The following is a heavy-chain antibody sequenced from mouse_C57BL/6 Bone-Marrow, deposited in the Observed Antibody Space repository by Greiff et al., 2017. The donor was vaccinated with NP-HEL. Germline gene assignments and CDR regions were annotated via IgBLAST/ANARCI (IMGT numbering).Heavy chain of an antibody. D-gene: IGHD2-4*01. V-gene: IGHV1-76*01. CDR3: ARSDYYDAMDY. CDR2: IYPGSGNT. J-gene: IGHJ4*01. Sequence: QVQLQQSGAELVRPGASVKLSCKASGYTFTDYYINWVKQRPGQGLEWIARIYPGSGNTYYNEKFKGKATLTAEKSSSTAYMQLSSLTSEDSAVYFCARSDYYDAMDYWGQGTSVTVSS. CDR1: GYTFTDYY.